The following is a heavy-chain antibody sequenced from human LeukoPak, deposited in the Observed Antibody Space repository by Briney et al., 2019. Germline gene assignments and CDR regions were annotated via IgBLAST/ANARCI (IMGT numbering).Heavy chain of an antibody. Sequence: GGSLRLPCAASGFTFSSYAMSWVRQAPGKGLEWVSAISGSGGSTYYADSVKGRFTISRDNSKNTLYLQMNSLRAEDTAVYYCARDQNIVVVADLFDYWSQGTLVTVSS. V-gene: IGHV3-23*01. CDR3: ARDQNIVVVADLFDY. D-gene: IGHD2-15*01. CDR1: GFTFSSYA. J-gene: IGHJ4*02. CDR2: ISGSGGST.